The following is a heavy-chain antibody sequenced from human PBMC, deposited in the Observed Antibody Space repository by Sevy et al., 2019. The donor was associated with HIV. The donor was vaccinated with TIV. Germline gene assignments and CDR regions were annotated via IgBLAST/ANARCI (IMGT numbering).Heavy chain of an antibody. CDR1: GYTLSELS. CDR2: FDPEDDET. CDR3: ATTKHYSRTSSSPFGS. V-gene: IGHV1-24*01. D-gene: IGHD2-2*01. J-gene: IGHJ4*02. Sequence: ASVKVSCKVSGYTLSELSMHWVRQAPGKGLEWMGSFDPEDDETIFAQKFQGRVTMTEDTLTDTAYMELSSLRSEDTAVYYCATTKHYSRTSSSPFGSWGQGTLVTVSS.